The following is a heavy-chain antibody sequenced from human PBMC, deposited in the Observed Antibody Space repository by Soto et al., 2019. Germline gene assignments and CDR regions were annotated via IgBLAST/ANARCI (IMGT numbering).Heavy chain of an antibody. D-gene: IGHD4-4*01. CDR2: IKTDGSER. Sequence: GGSLRLSCAASGFTFSSFWMTWVRQAPGKGPEWVANIKTDGSERNYVDSMKGRFAISRDNAKNSLFLQINGLRAEDTAVYYCARGRVVTNQGTRYYGLDVWGQGTRVTVSS. J-gene: IGHJ6*02. CDR1: GFTFSSFW. CDR3: ARGRVVTNQGTRYYGLDV. V-gene: IGHV3-7*03.